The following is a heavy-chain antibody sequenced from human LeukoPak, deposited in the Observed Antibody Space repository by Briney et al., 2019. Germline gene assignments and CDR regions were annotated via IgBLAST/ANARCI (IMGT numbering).Heavy chain of an antibody. V-gene: IGHV3-7*03. Sequence: GGSLRLSCVVSGFTFNRCWMNWVRQAPGKGLEWVAHINPDGRDTYYVDSVKGRFTISRDNAKNSLYLQMNSLRAEDTAVYYCARDVDTAMVTIDYWGQGTLVTVSS. CDR2: INPDGRDT. D-gene: IGHD5-18*01. CDR3: ARDVDTAMVTIDY. CDR1: GFTFNRCW. J-gene: IGHJ4*02.